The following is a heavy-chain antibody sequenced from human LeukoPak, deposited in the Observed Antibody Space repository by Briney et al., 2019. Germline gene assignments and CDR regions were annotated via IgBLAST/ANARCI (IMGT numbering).Heavy chain of an antibody. V-gene: IGHV3-7*01. CDR1: GFTFSSYW. CDR2: IKQDGSEK. J-gene: IGHJ4*02. Sequence: GGSLRLSCAASGFTFSSYWMSWVRQAPGKGLEWVANIKQDGSEKYYVDSVKGRFTISRDNAKNSLYLQMNSLRAEDTAVYYCAKDYHYSSSSRRYFDYWGQGTLVTVSS. CDR3: AKDYHYSSSSRRYFDY. D-gene: IGHD6-6*01.